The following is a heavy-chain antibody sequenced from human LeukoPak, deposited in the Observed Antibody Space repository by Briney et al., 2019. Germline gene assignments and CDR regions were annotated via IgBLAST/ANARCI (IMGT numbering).Heavy chain of an antibody. CDR2: ISSNSSYI. D-gene: IGHD1-26*01. CDR3: ARKIVDVVKIWFDP. Sequence: GGSLRLSCAASGFTFSSYRMNWVRQAPGKGLEWVSYISSNSSYIYYADSVKGRFTISRDNAKNSLYLQMNSLRAEDTAVYYCARKIVDVVKIWFDPWGQGTLVTVSS. CDR1: GFTFSSYR. V-gene: IGHV3-21*01. J-gene: IGHJ5*02.